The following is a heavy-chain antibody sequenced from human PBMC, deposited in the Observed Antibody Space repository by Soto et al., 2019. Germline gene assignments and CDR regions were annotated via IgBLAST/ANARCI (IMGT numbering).Heavy chain of an antibody. CDR3: SRAKGGCSSTSCHSYGMDV. J-gene: IGHJ6*02. D-gene: IGHD2-2*01. Sequence: EVQLVESGGGLVKPGGSLRLSCAASGFTFGSYSMNWVRQAPGKGLEWVSSISSSRSYIYYADSVKGRFTISRDNAKNSLYLQMNSLRVEDTAVYYCSRAKGGCSSTSCHSYGMDVWGQGTTVTVSS. CDR1: GFTFGSYS. V-gene: IGHV3-21*01. CDR2: ISSSRSYI.